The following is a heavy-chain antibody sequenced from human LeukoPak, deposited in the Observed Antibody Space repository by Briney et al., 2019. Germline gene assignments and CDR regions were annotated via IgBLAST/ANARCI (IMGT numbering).Heavy chain of an antibody. J-gene: IGHJ5*02. D-gene: IGHD6-13*01. V-gene: IGHV3-48*04. CDR3: ARGGPLYSSSWLNWFDP. Sequence: GGSLRLSCAASGFTFSDYSMNWVRQAPGKGLEWVSHISHTGSTMSYADSVKGRFTISRDNARNSLHLQMNSLRAEDTAVYYCARGGPLYSSSWLNWFDPWGQGTLVTVSS. CDR1: GFTFSDYS. CDR2: ISHTGSTM.